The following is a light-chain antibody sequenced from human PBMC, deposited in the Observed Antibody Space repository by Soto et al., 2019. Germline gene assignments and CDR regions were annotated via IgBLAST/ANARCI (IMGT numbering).Light chain of an antibody. CDR1: SSDVGSYNL. V-gene: IGLV2-23*01. CDR3: CSYAGRSTYV. J-gene: IGLJ1*01. Sequence: QSALTQPASVSGSPGQSITISCTGTSSDVGSYNLVSWYQQHPGKAPKLMIYEGSKRPSGVSNRFSGSKSGNTASLTISGLQAEDEADYYCCSYAGRSTYVFGTRTKLTVL. CDR2: EGS.